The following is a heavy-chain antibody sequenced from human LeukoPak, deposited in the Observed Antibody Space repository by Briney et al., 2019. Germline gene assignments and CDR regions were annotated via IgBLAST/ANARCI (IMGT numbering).Heavy chain of an antibody. D-gene: IGHD2-15*01. CDR2: INHSGST. CDR1: GVCFSRYC. CDR3: ARGRSRVVAATGRYFDY. Sequence: SETLSLTCAVYGVCFSRYCWSWIRQPPGKGLEWIREINHSGSTNYNPSLKSRVTISVDTSKNQFSLKLSSVTAADTAVYYCARGRSRVVAATGRYFDYWGQGTLVTVSS. V-gene: IGHV4-34*01. J-gene: IGHJ4*02.